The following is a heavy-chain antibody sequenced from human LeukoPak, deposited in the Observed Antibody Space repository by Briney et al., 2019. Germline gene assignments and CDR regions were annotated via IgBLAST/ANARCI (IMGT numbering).Heavy chain of an antibody. D-gene: IGHD2-2*01. J-gene: IGHJ5*02. CDR2: MNPNSGNT. CDR3: ARGLRSSKRNIVVVPAAIGYWFDP. CDR1: GYTFTSYD. V-gene: IGHV1-8*01. Sequence: ASVKVSCKASGYTFTSYDTNWVRQATGQGLEWMGWMNPNSGNTGYAQKFQGRVTMTRNTSISTAYMELSSLRSEDTAVYYCARGLRSSKRNIVVVPAAIGYWFDPWGQGTLVTVSS.